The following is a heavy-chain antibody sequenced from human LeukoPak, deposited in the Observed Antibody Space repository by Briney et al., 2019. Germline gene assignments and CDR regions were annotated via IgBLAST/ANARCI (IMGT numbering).Heavy chain of an antibody. Sequence: SETLSLTCAVYGGSFSGYYWSWIRQPPGKGLEWIAEINHSGSTNYNPSLKSRVTISVDTSKNQFSLKLSSVTAADTAVYYCARERPPYYYGSGSYRAFDIWGQGTMVTVSS. J-gene: IGHJ3*02. CDR3: ARERPPYYYGSGSYRAFDI. CDR2: INHSGST. V-gene: IGHV4-34*01. D-gene: IGHD3-10*01. CDR1: GGSFSGYY.